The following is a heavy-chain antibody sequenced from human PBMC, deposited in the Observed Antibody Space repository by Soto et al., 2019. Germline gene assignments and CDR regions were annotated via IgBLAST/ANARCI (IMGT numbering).Heavy chain of an antibody. CDR3: ARSSTSANYFDY. CDR2: IYYSGST. V-gene: IGHV4-31*03. CDR1: GGSISSGGYY. D-gene: IGHD2-2*01. Sequence: QVQLQESGPGLVKPSQTLSLTCTVSGGSISSGGYYWSWIRQHPGKGPEWIGYIYYSGSTYYNPSLKSRVTISVDTSKNQFSLKLNSVTAADTAVYYCARSSTSANYFDYWGQGTLVTVSS. J-gene: IGHJ4*02.